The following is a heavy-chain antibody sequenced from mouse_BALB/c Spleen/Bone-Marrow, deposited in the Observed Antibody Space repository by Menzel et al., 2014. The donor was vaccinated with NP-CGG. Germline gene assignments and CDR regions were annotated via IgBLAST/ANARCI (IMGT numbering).Heavy chain of an antibody. Sequence: DVKLVESGPGLVKPSQSLSLTCTVTGYSIASDYAWNWIRQFPGNKLEWMGYIRYSGSTSYTPSLKSRISITRDTSKNQFFLQLNSVTTEDTATFYCARSVVATRNFDAWGAGTTVTVSS. CDR2: IRYSGST. CDR3: ARSVVATRNFDA. D-gene: IGHD1-1*01. CDR1: GYSIASDYA. V-gene: IGHV3-2*02. J-gene: IGHJ1*01.